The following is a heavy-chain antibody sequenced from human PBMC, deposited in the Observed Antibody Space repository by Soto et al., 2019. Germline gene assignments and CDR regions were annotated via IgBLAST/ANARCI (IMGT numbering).Heavy chain of an antibody. CDR3: ARGAHYSSPFRWFDP. CDR2: IYYSGST. Sequence: PSETLSLTCTVSGGSISSGGYYWSWIRQHPGKGLEWIGYIYYSGSTYYNQSLKSRVTISVDTSKNQFSLKLSSVTAADTAVYYCARGAHYSSPFRWFDPWGQGTLVTVSS. CDR1: GGSISSGGYY. J-gene: IGHJ5*02. V-gene: IGHV4-31*03. D-gene: IGHD6-13*01.